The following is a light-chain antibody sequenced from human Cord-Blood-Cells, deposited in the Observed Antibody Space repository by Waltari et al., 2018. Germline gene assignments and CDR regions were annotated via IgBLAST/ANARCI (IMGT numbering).Light chain of an antibody. CDR1: SSDVGGYNY. J-gene: IGLJ2*01. V-gene: IGLV2-11*01. CDR3: CSYAGSYTVV. Sequence: QSALTQPRSVSGSPGPSVTISCPGTSSDVGGYNYVSWYQQHPGKAPKLIIYDVSKRPSGVPDRFSGSKSGNTASLTISRLRAEDEADYYCCSYAGSYTVVFGGGTKLTVL. CDR2: DVS.